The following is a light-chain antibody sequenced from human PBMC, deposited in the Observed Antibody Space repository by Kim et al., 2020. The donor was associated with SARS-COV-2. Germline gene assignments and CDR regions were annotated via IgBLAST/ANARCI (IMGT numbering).Light chain of an antibody. CDR1: SSDVGAYNY. V-gene: IGLV2-14*03. J-gene: IGLJ2*01. Sequence: QSALTQPASVSGSPGQSITISCTGTSSDVGAYNYVSWYQQHPGKAPKLVIYDVSSRPSGVSHRFSGSKSGNTASLTISGLQAEDEADYYCSSYTRTATLVIFGGGTQLTVL. CDR3: SSYTRTATLVI. CDR2: DVS.